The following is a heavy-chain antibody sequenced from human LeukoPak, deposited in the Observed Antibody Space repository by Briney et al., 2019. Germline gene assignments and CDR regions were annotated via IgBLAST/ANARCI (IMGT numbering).Heavy chain of an antibody. D-gene: IGHD2-2*01. CDR3: AREDCSSTSCSRLVY. J-gene: IGHJ4*02. CDR1: GFTFSSYG. Sequence: PGGSLRLSCAASGFTFSSYGMHWVRQAPGKGLEWVAFIRYDGSNKYYADSVKGRFTISRDNAKNSMYLHMNSLRAEDTAVYYCAREDCSSTSCSRLVYWGQGTLVTVSS. V-gene: IGHV3-30*02. CDR2: IRYDGSNK.